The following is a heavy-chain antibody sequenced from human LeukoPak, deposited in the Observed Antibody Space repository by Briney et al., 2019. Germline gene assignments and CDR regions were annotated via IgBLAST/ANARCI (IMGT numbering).Heavy chain of an antibody. V-gene: IGHV3-23*01. CDR2: ISGSGGST. CDR3: AKYCSGGSCYWYYSYGMDV. Sequence: GASLRLSCAASGFTFSSYAMSWVRQAPGKGLEWVSAISGSGGSTYYADSVKGRFTISRDNSKNTLYLQMNSLRAEDTAVYYCAKYCSGGSCYWYYSYGMDVWGQGTTVTVSS. CDR1: GFTFSSYA. D-gene: IGHD2-15*01. J-gene: IGHJ6*02.